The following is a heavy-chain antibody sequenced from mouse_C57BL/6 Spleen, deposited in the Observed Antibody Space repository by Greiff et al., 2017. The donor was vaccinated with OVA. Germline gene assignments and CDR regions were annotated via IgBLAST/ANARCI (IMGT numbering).Heavy chain of an antibody. D-gene: IGHD2-4*01. CDR1: GYSITSGYD. V-gene: IGHV3-1*01. J-gene: IGHJ3*01. CDR2: ISYSGST. CDR3: ARDEGNDYDGAWFAY. Sequence: VQLQQSGPGMVKPSQSLSLTCTVTGYSITSGYDWHWIRHFPGNKLEWMGYISYSGSTNYNPSLKSRISITHDTSKNHFFLKLNSVTTEDTATYYCARDEGNDYDGAWFAYWGQGTLVTVSA.